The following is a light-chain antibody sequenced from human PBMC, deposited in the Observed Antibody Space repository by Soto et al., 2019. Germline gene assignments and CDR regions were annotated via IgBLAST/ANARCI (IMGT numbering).Light chain of an antibody. CDR2: RND. CDR1: SSNIGSNS. V-gene: IGLV1-47*01. Sequence: QSVLTQPPSASQTPGQRVTISCSGSSSNIGSNSVNWYQQFPGTAPKLLIYRNDQRPPGVPDRFSGSKSGTSASLAISGLRFEDEADYYSAAWDSRLRGYVFGTGTKLTVL. CDR3: AAWDSRLRGYV. J-gene: IGLJ1*01.